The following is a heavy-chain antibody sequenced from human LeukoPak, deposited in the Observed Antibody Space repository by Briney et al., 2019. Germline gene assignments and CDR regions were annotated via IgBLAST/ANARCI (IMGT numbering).Heavy chain of an antibody. CDR1: GFTFDDYA. CDR2: ISWNGGSI. D-gene: IGHD6-13*01. Sequence: PGGSLRLSCAASGFTFDDYAMHWVRQAPGKGLEWVSGISWNGGSIGYADSVKGRFTISRDNAKNSLYLQMNSLRAEDTALYYCAKDLGTHYSSSWPFDYWGQGTLVTVSS. J-gene: IGHJ4*02. CDR3: AKDLGTHYSSSWPFDY. V-gene: IGHV3-9*01.